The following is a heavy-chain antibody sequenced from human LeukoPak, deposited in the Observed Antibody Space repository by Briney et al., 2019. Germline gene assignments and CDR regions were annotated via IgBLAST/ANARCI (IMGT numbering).Heavy chain of an antibody. V-gene: IGHV1-2*02. CDR2: INPNSGGT. CDR1: GYTFTGYY. CDR3: ARDPGYGPYYFDY. Sequence: ASVKVSCKASGYTFTGYYMHWVRQAPGQGLEWMGWINPNSGGTNYAQKFQGRVTMTRDTSISTAYMELSRLRSDDTAVYYCARDPGYGPYYFDYWGQGTLVTVPS. D-gene: IGHD6-13*01. J-gene: IGHJ4*02.